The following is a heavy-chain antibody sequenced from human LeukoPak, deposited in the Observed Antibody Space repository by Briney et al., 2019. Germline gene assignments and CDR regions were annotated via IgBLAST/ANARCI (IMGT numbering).Heavy chain of an antibody. CDR1: GGSFSGYY. J-gene: IGHJ6*02. Sequence: PSETLSLTCAVDGGSFSGYYWSGIRQPPGKGLEWIGEINHSGSTNYKPSLKSRVTISVDTCKNQFSLKLSSVTAADTAVYYCARESPTYYYGSGSYYGMDVWGQGTTVTVSS. CDR3: ARESPTYYYGSGSYYGMDV. CDR2: INHSGST. D-gene: IGHD3-10*01. V-gene: IGHV4-34*01.